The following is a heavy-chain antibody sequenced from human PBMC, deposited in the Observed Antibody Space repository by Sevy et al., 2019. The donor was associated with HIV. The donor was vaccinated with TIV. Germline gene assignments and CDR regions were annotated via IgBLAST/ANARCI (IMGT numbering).Heavy chain of an antibody. CDR1: GGSISSYY. Sequence: SETLSLTCTVSGGSISSYYWSWIRQPPGKGLEWIGYIYYSGSTNYNPSLKSRVTISVDTSKNQFSLKLSSVTAADTAVYYCARGSKTKWLPNLGIFDPWGQGTLVTVSS. D-gene: IGHD3-22*01. CDR2: IYYSGST. V-gene: IGHV4-59*01. CDR3: ARGSKTKWLPNLGIFDP. J-gene: IGHJ5*02.